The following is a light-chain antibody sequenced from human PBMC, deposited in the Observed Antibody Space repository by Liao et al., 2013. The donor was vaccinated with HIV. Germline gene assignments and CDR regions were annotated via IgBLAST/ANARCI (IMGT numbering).Light chain of an antibody. CDR3: QSADSSGTYRV. CDR1: KLEDKF. Sequence: SYELTQPPSMSVSPGQTASITCSGDKLEDKFVCWFQQKPGQSPVLVIYQDSKRPSGIPERFSGSSSGTTVTLTISGVQAEDEADYYCQSADSSGTYRVFGTGTKVTVL. V-gene: IGLV3-25*03. CDR2: QDS. J-gene: IGLJ1*01.